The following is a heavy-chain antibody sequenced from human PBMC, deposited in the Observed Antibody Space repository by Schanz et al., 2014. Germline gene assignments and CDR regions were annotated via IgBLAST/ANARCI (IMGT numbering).Heavy chain of an antibody. V-gene: IGHV3-23*04. J-gene: IGHJ6*02. Sequence: EVQLVDSGGGLVQPGGSLRLSCAASGFTFSTYAMSWVRQAPGKGLEWVSALSGSGGSTYYADSVKGRFTISRDNSENTLYLQMNSLSADDTAVFYCAKGMGYCSGGTCYDYYYYGLDVWGQGTTVTVSS. D-gene: IGHD2-15*01. CDR3: AKGMGYCSGGTCYDYYYYGLDV. CDR1: GFTFSTYA. CDR2: LSGSGGST.